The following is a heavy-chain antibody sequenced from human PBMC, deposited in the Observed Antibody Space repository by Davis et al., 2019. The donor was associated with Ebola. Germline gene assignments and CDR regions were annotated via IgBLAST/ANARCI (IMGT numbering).Heavy chain of an antibody. D-gene: IGHD5-18*01. V-gene: IGHV3-33*01. J-gene: IGHJ4*02. CDR1: GFTLSGYG. CDR2: IWYDGRNQ. CDR3: ARDLDSYGNDY. Sequence: GESLKISCAASGFTLSGYGLHWVRQPPGKGLEWVAVIWYDGRNQYYADSVKGRFTISRDNSKNTLYLQMNSLRAEDTAVYYCARDLDSYGNDYWGQGTLVTVSS.